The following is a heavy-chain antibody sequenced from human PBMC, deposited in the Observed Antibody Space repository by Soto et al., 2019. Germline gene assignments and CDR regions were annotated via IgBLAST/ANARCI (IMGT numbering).Heavy chain of an antibody. J-gene: IGHJ3*02. V-gene: IGHV1-46*01. Sequence: QVQLVQSGAEVKKPGASVKVSCKASGYTFTSYGISWVRQAPGQGLEWMGFIKSSGDSAFYAQKFQGRLIVTRDTSTSTVYMELSSLTSDDTAVYYCAREDNSFDIWGQGTTVTVSS. CDR3: AREDNSFDI. CDR1: GYTFTSYG. CDR2: IKSSGDSA.